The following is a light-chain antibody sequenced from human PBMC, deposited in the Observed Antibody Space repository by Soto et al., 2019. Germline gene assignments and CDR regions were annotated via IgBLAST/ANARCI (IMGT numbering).Light chain of an antibody. Sequence: DIVMTQSPDSLAVSLGERATIYCKSSQSVLYSSNNKNYLAWYQQKPGQPPKLLIFWASTRESGVPDRFSGSGSGTDFTLTISSLQAEDVAVYYCQQYYNTPYTFGQGPKLEIK. CDR2: WAS. CDR3: QQYYNTPYT. CDR1: QSVLYSSNNKNY. J-gene: IGKJ2*01. V-gene: IGKV4-1*01.